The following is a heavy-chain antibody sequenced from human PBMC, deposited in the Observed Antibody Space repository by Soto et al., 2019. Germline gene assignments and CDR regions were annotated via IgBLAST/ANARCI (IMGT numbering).Heavy chain of an antibody. V-gene: IGHV4-59*08. J-gene: IGHJ4*02. CDR1: GGSISSYY. CDR2: IYYSGST. CDR3: ARQGTDYDILTGYYPYFDY. Sequence: SETLSLTCTVSGGSISSYYWSWIRQPPGKGLEWIGYIYYSGSTNYNPSLKSRVTISVDTSKNQFSLKLSSVTAADTAVYYCARQGTDYDILTGYYPYFDYWGQGTLVTVSS. D-gene: IGHD3-9*01.